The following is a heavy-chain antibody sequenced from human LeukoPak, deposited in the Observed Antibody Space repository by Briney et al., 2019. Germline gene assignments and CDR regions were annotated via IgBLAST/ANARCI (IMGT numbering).Heavy chain of an antibody. J-gene: IGHJ4*02. CDR1: GFSFGGYA. Sequence: GRSLRLSCAASGFSFGGYAMHWVRQPPGKGLEWVSGISWNNGDLHYADSVRGRFTISRDNAKNSLYLQMNSLGVEDMALYYCVRGPGMAVEKRYFDYWGQGTLVTVSS. CDR3: VRGPGMAVEKRYFDY. D-gene: IGHD6-19*01. V-gene: IGHV3-9*03. CDR2: ISWNNGDL.